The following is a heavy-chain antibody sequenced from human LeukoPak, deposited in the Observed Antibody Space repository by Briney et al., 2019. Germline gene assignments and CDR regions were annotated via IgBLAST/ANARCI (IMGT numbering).Heavy chain of an antibody. D-gene: IGHD2-15*01. CDR1: GFTFSSYA. V-gene: IGHV3-74*01. J-gene: IGHJ4*02. CDR3: ARARYCSGGSCYVFDY. CDR2: INSDGSST. Sequence: GGSLRLSCAASGFTFSSYAMSWVRQAPGKGLVWVSRINSDGSSTSYADSVKGRFTISRDNAKNTLYLQMNSLRAEDTAVYYCARARYCSGGSCYVFDYWGQGTLVTVSS.